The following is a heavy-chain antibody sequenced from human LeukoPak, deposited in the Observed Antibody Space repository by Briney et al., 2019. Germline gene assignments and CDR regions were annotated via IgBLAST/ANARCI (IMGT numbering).Heavy chain of an antibody. V-gene: IGHV3-48*02. Sequence: GGSLRLSCAASGFTFSSYSMNWVRQAPGKGLEWVSHITASGTAMFYADSVKGRFTISRDNAKNSLYLQMNSLRDKDTAVYYCASSGSYRFDYWGQGTLVTVSS. CDR2: ITASGTAM. D-gene: IGHD1-26*01. CDR3: ASSGSYRFDY. J-gene: IGHJ4*02. CDR1: GFTFSSYS.